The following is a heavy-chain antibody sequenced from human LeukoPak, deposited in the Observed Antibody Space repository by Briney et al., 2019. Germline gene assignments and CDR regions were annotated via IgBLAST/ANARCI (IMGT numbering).Heavy chain of an antibody. J-gene: IGHJ5*02. Sequence: PSGTLSLTCAVSGGSISSSNWWSWVRQPPGKGLEWIGEIYHSGSTNYNPSLKSRVTISVDKSKNQFSLKLSSVTAADTAVYYCARLQGSGSTVGWFDPWGRGTLVTVSS. CDR1: GGSISSSNW. D-gene: IGHD5-12*01. CDR3: ARLQGSGSTVGWFDP. V-gene: IGHV4-4*02. CDR2: IYHSGST.